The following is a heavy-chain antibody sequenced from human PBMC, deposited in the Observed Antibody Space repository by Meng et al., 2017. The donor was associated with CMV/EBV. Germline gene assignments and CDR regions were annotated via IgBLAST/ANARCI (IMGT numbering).Heavy chain of an antibody. CDR2: FDPEDGET. CDR3: ASAVGLYVWGSYRYDY. CDR1: GYTLTELS. V-gene: IGHV1-24*01. D-gene: IGHD3-16*02. Sequence: QVQRVGVGEEVKKAGAYVKVPCKVSGYTLTELSMHWVRQAPGKGLEWMGGFDPEDGETIYAQKFQGRVTITADESTSTAYMELSSLRSEDTAVYYCASAVGLYVWGSYRYDYWGQGTLVTVSS. J-gene: IGHJ4*02.